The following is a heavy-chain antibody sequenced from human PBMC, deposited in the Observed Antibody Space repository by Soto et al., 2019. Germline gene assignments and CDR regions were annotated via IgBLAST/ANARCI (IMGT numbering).Heavy chain of an antibody. Sequence: PGGSLRLSCAASGFTFSDYYMSWIRQAPGKGLEWVSYISSSGSTIYYADSVKGRFTISRDNAKNSLYLQMNSLRAEDTAVYYCARDVRGYDFSPFNWFDPWGQGTLVTVSS. CDR2: ISSSGSTI. J-gene: IGHJ5*02. V-gene: IGHV3-11*01. D-gene: IGHD3-3*01. CDR3: ARDVRGYDFSPFNWFDP. CDR1: GFTFSDYY.